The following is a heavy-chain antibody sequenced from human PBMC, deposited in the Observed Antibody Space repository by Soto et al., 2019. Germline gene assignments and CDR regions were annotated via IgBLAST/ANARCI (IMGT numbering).Heavy chain of an antibody. V-gene: IGHV4-30-4*01. Sequence: QVQLQESGPGLVKPSQTLSLTCTVSGGSISSGDYYWSWIRQPPGKGLEWIGYIYYSGSTYYNPSLNSRVITSVDTSKNQFSRKLSSVTAADTAVYYCARILVDIVVYGMDVWGQGTTVTVSS. D-gene: IGHD5-12*01. CDR2: IYYSGST. CDR3: ARILVDIVVYGMDV. CDR1: GGSISSGDYY. J-gene: IGHJ6*02.